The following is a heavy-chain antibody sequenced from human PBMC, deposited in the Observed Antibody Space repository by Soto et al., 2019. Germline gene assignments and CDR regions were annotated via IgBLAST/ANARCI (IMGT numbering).Heavy chain of an antibody. CDR2: ISYDGSNK. CDR1: GFTFSSYA. J-gene: IGHJ6*02. D-gene: IGHD2-2*01. V-gene: IGHV3-30-3*01. CDR3: ARGGYCSSTSCSDSYYYYGMDV. Sequence: WGSLRLSCAASGFTFSSYAMHWVRQAPGKGLEWVAVISYDGSNKYYADSVKGRFTISRDNSKNTLYLQMNSLRAEDTAVYYCARGGYCSSTSCSDSYYYYGMDVWGQGTTVTVS.